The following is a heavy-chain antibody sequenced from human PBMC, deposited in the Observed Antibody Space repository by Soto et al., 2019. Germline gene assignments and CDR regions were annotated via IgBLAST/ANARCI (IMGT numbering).Heavy chain of an antibody. CDR1: GYTFTGYY. J-gene: IGHJ6*02. V-gene: IGHV1-2*04. CDR3: ARGSGTPLRYYYYGMDV. D-gene: IGHD2-15*01. CDR2: INPNSGGT. Sequence: GASVKVSCKASGYTFTGYYMHWVRQAPGQGLEWMGWINPNSGGTNYAQKFQGWVTMTRDTSISTAYMELSRLRSDDTAVYYCARGSGTPLRYYYYGMDVWGQGTTVTVSS.